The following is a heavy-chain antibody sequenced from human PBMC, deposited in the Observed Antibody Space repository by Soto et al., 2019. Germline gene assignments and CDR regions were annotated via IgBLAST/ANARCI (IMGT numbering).Heavy chain of an antibody. J-gene: IGHJ4*02. CDR1: GYSICSGYY. CDR3: ARAITMVQRTYYFDY. V-gene: IGHV4-38-2*01. D-gene: IGHD3-10*01. CDR2: IYHSGST. Sequence: SGTLSLTCAVSGYSICSGYYWGWIRQPPGKGLEWIGSIYHSGSTYYNPPLKSRVTISVDTSKNQFSLKLSSVTAADTAVYYCARAITMVQRTYYFDYWGQGTLVTVSS.